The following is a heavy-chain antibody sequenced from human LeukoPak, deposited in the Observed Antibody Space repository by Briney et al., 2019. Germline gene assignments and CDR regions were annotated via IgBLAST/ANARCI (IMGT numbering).Heavy chain of an antibody. J-gene: IGHJ4*02. CDR2: LYYTENT. Sequence: SETLSLTCTVSGDSISGQTYSWGWVRQPPGKGLEWIGYLYYTENTYYNPSLKSRAATSVDTSKVQFSLRLSSVTAADTGVYYRVRYRSGSNRFDYWGQGTLVTVSS. D-gene: IGHD6-19*01. CDR1: GDSISGQTYS. CDR3: VRYRSGSNRFDY. V-gene: IGHV4-39*01.